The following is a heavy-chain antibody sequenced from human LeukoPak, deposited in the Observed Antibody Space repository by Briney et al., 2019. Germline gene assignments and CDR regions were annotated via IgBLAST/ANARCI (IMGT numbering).Heavy chain of an antibody. Sequence: GESLKISCKGSGYSFTSHWIGWVRQMPGKGLEWMGIIYPGDSDTRYSPSFQGQVTISADKSISTAYLQWSSLKASDTAMYYCARQTYDSSGDDAFDIWGQGTMVTVSS. CDR3: ARQTYDSSGDDAFDI. CDR1: GYSFTSHW. V-gene: IGHV5-51*01. J-gene: IGHJ3*02. D-gene: IGHD3-22*01. CDR2: IYPGDSDT.